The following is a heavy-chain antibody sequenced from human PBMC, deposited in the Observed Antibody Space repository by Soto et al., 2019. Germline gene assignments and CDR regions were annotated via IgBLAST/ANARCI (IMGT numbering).Heavy chain of an antibody. J-gene: IGHJ4*02. CDR1: GFTFDKVW. Sequence: EVQLVESGGGLVKPGGSLRLSCAVSGFTFDKVWMNWVRQAPGKGLEWVGRIKSKTDGGTTDYAAPVKGRFTISRDDSKNMLYLQMNSLKTEDTGMYFCTTGRDDLLYCGQGTLVTGAS. D-gene: IGHD1-26*01. CDR3: TTGRDDLLY. CDR2: IKSKTDGGTT. V-gene: IGHV3-15*07.